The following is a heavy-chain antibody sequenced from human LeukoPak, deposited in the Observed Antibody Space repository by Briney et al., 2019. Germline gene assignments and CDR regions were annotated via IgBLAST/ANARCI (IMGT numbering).Heavy chain of an antibody. D-gene: IGHD4-17*01. Sequence: PSETLSLTCAVSGGSISSGGYSWSWIRQPLGKGLEWIGYIYHSGSTYYNPSLKSRVTISVDRSKNQFSLKLSSVTAADTAVYYCARSTVTPWHGMDVWGQGTTVTVSS. V-gene: IGHV4-30-2*01. CDR2: IYHSGST. J-gene: IGHJ6*02. CDR3: ARSTVTPWHGMDV. CDR1: GGSISSGGYS.